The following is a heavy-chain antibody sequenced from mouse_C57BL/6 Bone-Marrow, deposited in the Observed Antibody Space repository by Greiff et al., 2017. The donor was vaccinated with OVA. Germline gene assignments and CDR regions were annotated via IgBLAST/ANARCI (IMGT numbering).Heavy chain of an antibody. CDR1: GFTFSDYG. Sequence: EVQLVESGGGLVKPGGSLKLSCAASGFTFSDYGMHWVRQAPEKGLEWVAYISSGSSTIYYADTVKGRFTISRDNAKNTLFLQMTSLRSEDTAMYYCARIIYWYFDVWGTGTTVTVSS. J-gene: IGHJ1*03. CDR2: ISSGSSTI. V-gene: IGHV5-17*01. CDR3: ARIIYWYFDV.